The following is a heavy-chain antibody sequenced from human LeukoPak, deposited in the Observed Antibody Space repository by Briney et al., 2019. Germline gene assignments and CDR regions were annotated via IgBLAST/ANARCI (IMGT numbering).Heavy chain of an antibody. V-gene: IGHV3-23*01. D-gene: IGHD2-21*02. J-gene: IGHJ4*02. Sequence: GGSQRLSCVASGFTLRSYVMNWVRQTPGKGLEWVSSISGSGDSTFNADSVKGRFSISRDNSKNTLYLQVNGLRTEDTAVYYCAKDRLLNCRGDCYIFDYWGQGTVVTVSS. CDR3: AKDRLLNCRGDCYIFDY. CDR1: GFTLRSYV. CDR2: ISGSGDST.